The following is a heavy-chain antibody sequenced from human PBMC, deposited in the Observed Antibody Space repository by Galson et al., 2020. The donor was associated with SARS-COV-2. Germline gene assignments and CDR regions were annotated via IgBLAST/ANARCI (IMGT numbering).Heavy chain of an antibody. CDR2: ITWNSGSI. CDR3: AKEARNRQGWIPWYCDY. D-gene: IGHD5-12*01. CDR1: GFTFDDYA. J-gene: IGHJ4*02. Sequence: GGSLSLSCAASGFTFDDYAMHWVRQAPGKGLEWVSGITWNSGSIGYAASVKGRFTISRDNAKNSLYLQMNRLRAEDTALYYCAKEARNRQGWIPWYCDYWGQGTLVTVSS. V-gene: IGHV3-9*01.